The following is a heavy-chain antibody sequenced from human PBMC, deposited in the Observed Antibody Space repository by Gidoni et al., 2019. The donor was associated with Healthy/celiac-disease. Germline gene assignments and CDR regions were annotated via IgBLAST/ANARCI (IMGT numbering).Heavy chain of an antibody. Sequence: EVQLVESGGGLVKPGRSLRLSCTASGFTFGDYAMSWFRQAPGKGLEWVGFIRSKAYGGTTEYAASVKGRFTISRDDSKSIAYLQMNSLKTEDTAVYYCTRSLTIFGVVIIGFDYWGQGTLVTVSS. D-gene: IGHD3-3*01. V-gene: IGHV3-49*05. CDR1: GFTFGDYA. CDR2: IRSKAYGGTT. J-gene: IGHJ4*02. CDR3: TRSLTIFGVVIIGFDY.